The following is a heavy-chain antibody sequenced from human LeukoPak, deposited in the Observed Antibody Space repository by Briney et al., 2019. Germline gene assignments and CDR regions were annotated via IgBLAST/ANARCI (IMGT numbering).Heavy chain of an antibody. CDR2: ISGSGGST. CDR1: GFTFSSYV. D-gene: IGHD3-22*01. Sequence: PGGSLRLSCAASGFTFSSYVMSWVRQAPGKGLEWVSAISGSGGSTYYADSVKGRFTISRDNSKNTLYLQMNSLRAEDTAVYYCAKDRWYYYDSSGYPLDAFDIWGQGTMVTVSS. CDR3: AKDRWYYYDSSGYPLDAFDI. V-gene: IGHV3-23*01. J-gene: IGHJ3*02.